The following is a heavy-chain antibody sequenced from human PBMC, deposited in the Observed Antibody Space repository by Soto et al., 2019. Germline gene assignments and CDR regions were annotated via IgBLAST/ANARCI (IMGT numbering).Heavy chain of an antibody. D-gene: IGHD2-21*02. CDR1: GYTLNTYY. J-gene: IGHJ4*02. CDR2: IHPSGGGS. V-gene: IGHV1-46*02. Sequence: ASVKVSCKPSGYTLNTYYLHWVRQAPGQGLEWMGIIHPSGGGSTYAQKFLGRVTMTRDTSTSTVFMELSSLRSADTAVYYCARGGNIGVVTASFDYWGQGTLVPVSP. CDR3: ARGGNIGVVTASFDY.